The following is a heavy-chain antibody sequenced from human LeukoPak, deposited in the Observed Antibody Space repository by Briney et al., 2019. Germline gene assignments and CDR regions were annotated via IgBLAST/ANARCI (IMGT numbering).Heavy chain of an antibody. J-gene: IGHJ4*02. CDR3: ARWSFVTIFGVVINTVIDY. D-gene: IGHD3-3*01. CDR2: INHSGSA. V-gene: IGHV4-34*01. Sequence: PSETLSLTCAVYGGSFSGYYWSWIRQPPGKGLEWIGEINHSGSANYNPSLKSRVTISEDTSKNQFSLKLSSVTAADTAVYYCARWSFVTIFGVVINTVIDYWGQGTLVTVSS. CDR1: GGSFSGYY.